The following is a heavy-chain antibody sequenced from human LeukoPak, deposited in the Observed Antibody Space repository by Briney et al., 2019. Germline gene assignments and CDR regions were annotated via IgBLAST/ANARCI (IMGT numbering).Heavy chain of an antibody. CDR2: ISAYNGNT. Sequence: ASVKVSCKPSGYTFTSYGNSRVREGPGPGLEWMGWISAYNGNTNYAQKLQGRVTMTTDTSTSTAYMELRSLRSDDTALYYCARASRGYDYWGQGTLVTVSS. D-gene: IGHD6-25*01. V-gene: IGHV1-18*01. CDR1: GYTFTSYG. J-gene: IGHJ4*02. CDR3: ARASRGYDY.